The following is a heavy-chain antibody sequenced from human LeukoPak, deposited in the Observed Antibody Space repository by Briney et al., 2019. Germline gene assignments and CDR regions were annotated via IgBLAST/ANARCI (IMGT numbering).Heavy chain of an antibody. J-gene: IGHJ3*02. CDR1: GFTFSNYA. D-gene: IGHD2-15*01. CDR3: ALYCSGGSCYSIGGAFDI. V-gene: IGHV3-23*01. Sequence: GSLRLSCAASGFTFSNYAMSWFRQAPGKGLEWVSAISRSGTDTYYADSVKGRFTISRDNSRNTLYLQMNSLRAEDTAVYFCALYCSGGSCYSIGGAFDIWGQGTLVTVSS. CDR2: ISRSGTDT.